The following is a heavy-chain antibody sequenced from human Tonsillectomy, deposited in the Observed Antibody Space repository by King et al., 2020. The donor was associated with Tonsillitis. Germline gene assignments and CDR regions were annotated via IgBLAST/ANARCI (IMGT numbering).Heavy chain of an antibody. CDR1: GLSVTTGGVG. D-gene: IGHD7-27*01. J-gene: IGHJ4*02. Sequence: TLKESGPTLVKPTQTLTLTCTVSGLSVTTGGVGVGWIRQPPGKALEWLALIYWDNTEYYRPSLKNRLNITKDKSKNQVVLTMTNMDPVDTATYYCARTGEPYFDSWGQGTLVIVSS. V-gene: IGHV2-5*02. CDR3: ARTGEPYFDS. CDR2: IYWDNTE.